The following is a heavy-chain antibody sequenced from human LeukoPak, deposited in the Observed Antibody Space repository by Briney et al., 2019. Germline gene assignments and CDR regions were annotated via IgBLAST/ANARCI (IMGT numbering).Heavy chain of an antibody. CDR1: GVTVSSNY. Sequence: PGGSLRLSCAASGVTVSSNYMIWVRQAPGKGLEWVSVIYNGDSTYYADSVKGRFTISRDNSKNPLCLQMNSLRAEDTAVYYCARCKTWFGNLAWGQGTLVTVSS. CDR2: IYNGDST. J-gene: IGHJ5*02. V-gene: IGHV3-53*01. CDR3: ARCKTWFGNLA. D-gene: IGHD3-10*01.